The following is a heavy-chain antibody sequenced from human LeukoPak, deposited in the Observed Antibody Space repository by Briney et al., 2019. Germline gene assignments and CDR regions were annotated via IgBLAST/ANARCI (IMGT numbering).Heavy chain of an antibody. V-gene: IGHV4-34*01. CDR2: INHSGST. CDR1: GGSFSGYY. CDR3: ARVRDEWLNYYYYMDV. D-gene: IGHD5-12*01. J-gene: IGHJ6*03. Sequence: PSETLSLTCAVYGGSFSGYYWSWIRQPPGKGLEWIGEINHSGSTNYNPSLKSRVTISVDTSKNQFSLKLSSVTATDTAVYYCARVRDEWLNYYYYMDVWGKGTTVTVSS.